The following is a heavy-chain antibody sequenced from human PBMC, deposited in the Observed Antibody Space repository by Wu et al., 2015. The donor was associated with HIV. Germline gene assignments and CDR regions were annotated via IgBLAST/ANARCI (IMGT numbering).Heavy chain of an antibody. V-gene: IGHV1-18*01. J-gene: IGHJ6*03. CDR1: GYSFISYG. CDR2: ISPYNGNT. Sequence: QVIQPGAEVKKPGASVKVSCKASGYSFISYGITWVRQAPGQGLEWMGWISPYNGNTYYAQKLQGRVTMTTNSSTSTAYMELRSLRFDDTALYFCTRRGRSSYYYMDVWGEGTPVTVSS. CDR3: TRRGRSSYYYMDV. D-gene: IGHD3-10*01.